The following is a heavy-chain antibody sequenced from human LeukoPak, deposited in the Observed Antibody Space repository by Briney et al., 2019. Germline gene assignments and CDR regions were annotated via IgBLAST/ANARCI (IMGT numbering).Heavy chain of an antibody. V-gene: IGHV1-58*02. Sequence: GTSVKVSCKASGFTFTSSAMQWVRQARGQRLEWIGWIVVGSGNTNYAQKFQERVTITRDMSTSTAYMELSSLRSEDTAVYYCAREGFRPYCSSTSCYKRGWFDPWGQGTLVTVSS. J-gene: IGHJ5*02. CDR1: GFTFTSSA. CDR3: AREGFRPYCSSTSCYKRGWFDP. CDR2: IVVGSGNT. D-gene: IGHD2-2*02.